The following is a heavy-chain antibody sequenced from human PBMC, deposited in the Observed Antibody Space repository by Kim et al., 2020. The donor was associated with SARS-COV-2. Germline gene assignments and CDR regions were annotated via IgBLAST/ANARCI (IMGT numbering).Heavy chain of an antibody. D-gene: IGHD3-22*01. J-gene: IGHJ5*02. CDR1: GGSFSGYY. V-gene: IGHV4-34*01. CDR2: INHSGST. Sequence: SETLSLTCAVYGGSFSGYYWSWIRQPPGKGLEWIGEINHSGSTNYNPSLKSRVTISVDTSKNQFSLKLSSVTAADTAVYYCTRELRYYYDNRNWFDPWGQGTLVTVSS. CDR3: TRELRYYYDNRNWFDP.